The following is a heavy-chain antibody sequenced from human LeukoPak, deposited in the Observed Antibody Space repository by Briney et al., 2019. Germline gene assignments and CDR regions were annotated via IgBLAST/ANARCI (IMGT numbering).Heavy chain of an antibody. CDR1: GFTFSTYA. CDR2: ITGGGDYT. CDR3: AKVPTSETYYYFES. Sequence: GESLRLSCAASGFTFSTYAMNWVRQPPGKGLEWVSTITGGGDYTYYADSVKGRFTISRDNSRNTLYLQMNSLRADDTAVYYCAKVPTSETYYYFESWGQGTLVSVSS. D-gene: IGHD1-26*01. V-gene: IGHV3-23*01. J-gene: IGHJ4*02.